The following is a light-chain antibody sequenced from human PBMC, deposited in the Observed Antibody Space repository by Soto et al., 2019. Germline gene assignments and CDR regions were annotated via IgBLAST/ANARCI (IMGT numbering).Light chain of an antibody. J-gene: IGKJ1*01. CDR3: HQRKSWPRT. Sequence: EIVLTQSPATLSSSPGERATLSCRASQTVSSKLAWYQHKPGQSPRLLIYDTSNRATGIPARFSGIVSGRELSLAIISREPEDFAVYYCHQRKSWPRTFGHGNKVEIK. CDR2: DTS. V-gene: IGKV3-11*02. CDR1: QTVSSK.